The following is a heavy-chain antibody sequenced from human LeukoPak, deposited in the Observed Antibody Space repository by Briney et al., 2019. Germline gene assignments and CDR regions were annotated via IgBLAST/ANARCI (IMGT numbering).Heavy chain of an antibody. V-gene: IGHV3-23*01. CDR3: ATRYNWNDVWAPLDS. J-gene: IGHJ4*02. D-gene: IGHD1-20*01. CDR1: GFTFSSYA. Sequence: GGSLRLSCAASGFTFSSYAMRWVRQAPGKGLERASGISGSGGSTYYAASVKGRFTISRDNSKNTLYLQMNSLRAEDTAVYYCATRYNWNDVWAPLDSWGQGTLVTVSS. CDR2: ISGSGGST.